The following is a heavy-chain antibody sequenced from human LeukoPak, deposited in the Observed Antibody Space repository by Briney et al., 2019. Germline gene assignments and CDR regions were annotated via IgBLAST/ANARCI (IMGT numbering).Heavy chain of an antibody. J-gene: IGHJ4*02. V-gene: IGHV4-4*07. Sequence: SETLSLTCTVSGGSIISYYWSWIRQPAGKGLEWLGRIYSSGSANYSPSLKSRVTMSVDTSKNQFSLKLRSVTAADTAVYFCARGTDGDYVDYWGQGTLVTVSS. CDR2: IYSSGSA. CDR3: ARGTDGDYVDY. CDR1: GGSIISYY. D-gene: IGHD4-17*01.